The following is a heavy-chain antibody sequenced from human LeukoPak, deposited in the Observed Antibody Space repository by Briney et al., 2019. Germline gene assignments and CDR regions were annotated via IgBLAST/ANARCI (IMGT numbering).Heavy chain of an antibody. CDR2: IYYSGST. CDR1: GGSISSYY. Sequence: SETLSLTCTVSGGSISSYYWSWIRQPPGKGLEWIGYIYYSGSTNYNPSLKSRVTMSVDTSKNQFSLKLSSVTAADTAVYYCARVRGGYYGSGSYYEYYYYYYMDVWGKGTTVTISS. D-gene: IGHD3-10*01. CDR3: ARVRGGYYGSGSYYEYYYYYYMDV. V-gene: IGHV4-59*12. J-gene: IGHJ6*03.